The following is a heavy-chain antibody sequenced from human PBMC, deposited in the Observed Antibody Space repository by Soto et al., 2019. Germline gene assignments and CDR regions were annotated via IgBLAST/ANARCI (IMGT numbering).Heavy chain of an antibody. CDR3: ARGSGSYPDGRAAFDI. V-gene: IGHV4-59*01. CDR1: GGSISSYY. J-gene: IGHJ3*02. D-gene: IGHD1-26*01. Sequence: SETLSLTCTVSGGSISSYYWSWIRQPPGKGLEWIGYIYYSGSTNYNPSLKSRVTISVDTYKNQFSMKLSSVTAADTAVYYCARGSGSYPDGRAAFDIWCQGTMVT. CDR2: IYYSGST.